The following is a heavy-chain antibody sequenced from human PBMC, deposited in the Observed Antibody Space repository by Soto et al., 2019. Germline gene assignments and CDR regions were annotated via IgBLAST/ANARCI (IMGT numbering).Heavy chain of an antibody. CDR1: GGTFSSYA. V-gene: IGHV1-69*13. CDR2: IIPIFGTA. D-gene: IGHD5-18*01. J-gene: IGHJ4*02. Sequence: ASVKVSCKASGGTFSSYAISWVRQAPGQGLEWMGGIIPIFGTANYAQKFQGRVTITADESTSTAYMELSSLRSEDTAVYYCARQDTAMVFIGYWGQGTLVTVS. CDR3: ARQDTAMVFIGY.